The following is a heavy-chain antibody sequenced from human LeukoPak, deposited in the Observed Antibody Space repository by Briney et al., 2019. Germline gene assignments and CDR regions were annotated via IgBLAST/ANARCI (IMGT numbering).Heavy chain of an antibody. CDR3: ARGSTVVRGVSPAGDY. D-gene: IGHD3-10*01. J-gene: IGHJ4*02. V-gene: IGHV3-21*01. CDR1: GFTINSYT. Sequence: GGSLRLSCAASGFTINSYTMSWVRQAPGKGLEWVSSISRSSSYIYYADSMKGRFTISRDNAKNSLDLQMHSLRAEDTAVYYCARGSTVVRGVSPAGDYWGQGTLVTVSS. CDR2: ISRSSSYI.